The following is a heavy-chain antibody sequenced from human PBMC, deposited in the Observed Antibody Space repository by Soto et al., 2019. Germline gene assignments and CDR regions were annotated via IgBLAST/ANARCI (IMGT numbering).Heavy chain of an antibody. V-gene: IGHV4-31*03. J-gene: IGHJ5*02. CDR3: ARDGAGAYGLGWFDP. CDR1: GDSISRGGYY. Sequence: QVQLQESGPGRVKPSQTLSLTCTVSGDSISRGGYYWNWIRQHPRKGLEWIGYIYHSGSTNYNPSLKSRVTISVDTSKNQLSLELSSVTAADTAIYYCARDGAGAYGLGWFDPWGQGILVTVSS. D-gene: IGHD2-21*01. CDR2: IYHSGST.